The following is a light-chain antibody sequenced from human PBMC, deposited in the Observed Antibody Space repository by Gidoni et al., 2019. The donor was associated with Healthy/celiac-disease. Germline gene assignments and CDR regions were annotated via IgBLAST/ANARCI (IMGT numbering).Light chain of an antibody. CDR2: KAS. CDR3: QQYRT. J-gene: IGKJ4*01. CDR1: QSISSW. Sequence: DSQITQSPSTLSASVGDRVTITCRASQSISSWLAWYQQKPGKAPKLLIYKASSLESGVPSRFSGSGSGTEFTLTISSLQPDDFATYYCQQYRTFGGGTKVEIK. V-gene: IGKV1-5*03.